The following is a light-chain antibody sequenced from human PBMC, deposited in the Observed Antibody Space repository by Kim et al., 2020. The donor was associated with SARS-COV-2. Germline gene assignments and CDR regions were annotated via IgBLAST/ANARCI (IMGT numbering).Light chain of an antibody. CDR3: QQSYSTPVT. J-gene: IGKJ4*01. Sequence: DIKMTQFPSSLSASVGDRVTLSCRASQTITNYLNWYQQKPGKAPKVLIYGALSLQSGVPSRFSGNGSGTNFTLTISSLQPEDFATYICQQSYSTPVTFGGGTKMDIK. CDR1: QTITNY. CDR2: GAL. V-gene: IGKV1-39*01.